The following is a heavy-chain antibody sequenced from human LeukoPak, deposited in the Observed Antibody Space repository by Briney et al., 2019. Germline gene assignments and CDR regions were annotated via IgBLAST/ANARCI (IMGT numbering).Heavy chain of an antibody. CDR3: ARDHYYDSSGYYSPFDY. V-gene: IGHV1-46*03. CDR1: GYTFTSYY. J-gene: IGHJ4*02. Sequence: ASVKVSCKASGYTFTSYYMHWVRQAPGQGLEWMGIINPSGGSTSYAQKFQGRVTMTRDTSTSIVYMELSSLRSEDTAVYYCARDHYYDSSGYYSPFDYWGQGTLVTVSS. CDR2: INPSGGST. D-gene: IGHD3-22*01.